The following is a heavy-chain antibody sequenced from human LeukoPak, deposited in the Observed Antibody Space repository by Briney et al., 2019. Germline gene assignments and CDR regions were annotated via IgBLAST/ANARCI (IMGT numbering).Heavy chain of an antibody. J-gene: IGHJ4*02. CDR1: ADSISSRY. CDR2: IHSGGTT. CDR3: ANLNYIGSGSNFDY. Sequence: SETLSLTCTVSADSISSRYCSWIRQPPGKALEWIGYIHSGGTTNYNPSLKSRVTISVDTSKKQFSRKLRSVTAADTAVYYCANLNYIGSGSNFDYWGQGTLVTVSS. V-gene: IGHV4-59*11. D-gene: IGHD3-22*01.